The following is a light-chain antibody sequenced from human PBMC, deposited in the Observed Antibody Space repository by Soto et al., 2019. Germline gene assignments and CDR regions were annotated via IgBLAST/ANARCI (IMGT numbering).Light chain of an antibody. CDR1: QGISTY. Sequence: DIKLTQSPSFLSASVGYRVTITCRATQGISTYLAWYQQKPGRAPKLLIYTASTLQSGVPSRFSGSGSGTDFSLTISSLQPEDSATYYCQQLKSYPLTFGGGTKLEIK. J-gene: IGKJ4*01. CDR2: TAS. CDR3: QQLKSYPLT. V-gene: IGKV1-9*01.